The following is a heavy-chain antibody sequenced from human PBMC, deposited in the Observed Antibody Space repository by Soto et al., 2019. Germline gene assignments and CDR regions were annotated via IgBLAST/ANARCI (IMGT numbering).Heavy chain of an antibody. CDR2: IHYSGST. J-gene: IGHJ5*02. Sequence: SETLSLTCTVSGGSINSGGYYWSWIRQPPGKGLEWIGHIHYSGSTYHNPSLKSRVTISVDTSKNQFSLKLSSVTAADTAVYYCARTLFGWGIWFDPWGQGTLVTVSS. V-gene: IGHV4-31*03. D-gene: IGHD3-10*02. CDR3: ARTLFGWGIWFDP. CDR1: GGSINSGGYY.